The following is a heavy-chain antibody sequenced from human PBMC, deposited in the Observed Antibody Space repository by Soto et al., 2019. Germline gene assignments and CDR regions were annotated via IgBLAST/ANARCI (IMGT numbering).Heavy chain of an antibody. CDR1: GGTFSSYT. D-gene: IGHD4-17*01. V-gene: IGHV1-69*08. CDR3: ARDATTVTTGFDY. J-gene: IGHJ4*02. CDR2: IIPILGIA. Sequence: QVQLVQSGAEVKKPGSSVKVSCKASGGTFSSYTISWVRQAPGQGLEWMGRIIPILGIANYAQKFQGRVTITADKSTSTAYMELSRLRSEDTAVYYCARDATTVTTGFDYWGQGTLVTVSS.